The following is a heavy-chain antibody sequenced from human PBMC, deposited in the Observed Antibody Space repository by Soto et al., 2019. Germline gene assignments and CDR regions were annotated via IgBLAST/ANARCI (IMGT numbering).Heavy chain of an antibody. D-gene: IGHD2-15*01. J-gene: IGHJ3*02. CDR2: IIPIFGTA. CDR3: ARDLGYCSGGSCYQTDAFDI. V-gene: IGHV1-69*01. Sequence: QVQLVQSGAEVKKPGSSVKVSCKASGGTFSSYAISWVRQAPGQGLEWMGGIIPIFGTANYAQKFQGRVTITADESTSTAYMELSSLRSEDTAVYYCARDLGYCSGGSCYQTDAFDIWGQGTMVTVSS. CDR1: GGTFSSYA.